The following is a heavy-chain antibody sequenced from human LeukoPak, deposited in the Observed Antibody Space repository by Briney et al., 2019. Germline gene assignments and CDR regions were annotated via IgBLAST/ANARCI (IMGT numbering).Heavy chain of an antibody. V-gene: IGHV3-53*01. CDR1: GFTVSSNY. D-gene: IGHD2-2*01. CDR2: IYSGGST. Sequence: GRSLRLSCAASGFTVSSNYMSWVRQAPGKGLEWVSVIYSGGSTYYADSVKGRFTISRDNSKNTLYLQMNSLRAEDTAVYYCARGIGDIVVVPAAMGSYNWFDPWGQGTLVTVSS. J-gene: IGHJ5*02. CDR3: ARGIGDIVVVPAAMGSYNWFDP.